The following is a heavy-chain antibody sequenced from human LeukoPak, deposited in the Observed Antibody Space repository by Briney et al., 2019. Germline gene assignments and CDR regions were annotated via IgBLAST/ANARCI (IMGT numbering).Heavy chain of an antibody. V-gene: IGHV3-30-3*01. Sequence: PGRSLRLSCAASGFTFSSYAMHWVRQAPGKGLERVAVISYDGSNKYYADSVKGRFTISRDNSKNTLYLQMNSLRAEDTAVYYCARDRSLDYWGQGTLVTVSS. CDR3: ARDRSLDY. J-gene: IGHJ4*02. CDR2: ISYDGSNK. CDR1: GFTFSSYA.